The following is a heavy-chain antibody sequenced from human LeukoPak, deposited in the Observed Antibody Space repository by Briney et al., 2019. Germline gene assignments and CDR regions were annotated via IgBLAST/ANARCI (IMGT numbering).Heavy chain of an antibody. V-gene: IGHV1-8*01. CDR3: ARGRVAAAGPYFDY. CDR2: MNPNSGNT. Sequence: ASVKVSCKASGYTFTSYDINWVRQATGQGLEWMGWMNPNSGNTGYAQKFQGRVTMTRNTSIGTAYMELSSLRSEDTAVYYCARGRVAAAGPYFDYWGQGTLVTVSS. CDR1: GYTFTSYD. D-gene: IGHD6-13*01. J-gene: IGHJ4*02.